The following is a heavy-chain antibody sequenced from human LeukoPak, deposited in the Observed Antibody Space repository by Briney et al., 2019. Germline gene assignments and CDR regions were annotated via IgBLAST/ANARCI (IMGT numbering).Heavy chain of an antibody. CDR3: ARVGRYNWNARAFDI. CDR1: GYTFTSYG. D-gene: IGHD1-1*01. V-gene: IGHV1-18*01. CDR2: ISAYNGNT. Sequence: GASVKVSCKASGYTFTSYGISWVRQAPGQGLEWMGWISAYNGNTNYAQKLQGRVTMTTDTSTSTAYMELRSLGSDDTAVYYCARVGRYNWNARAFDIWGQGTMVTVSS. J-gene: IGHJ3*02.